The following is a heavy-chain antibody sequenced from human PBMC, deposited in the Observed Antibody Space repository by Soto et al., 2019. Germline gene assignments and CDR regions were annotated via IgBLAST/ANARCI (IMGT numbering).Heavy chain of an antibody. CDR3: ARNDTSGHYSDY. J-gene: IGHJ4*02. CDR2: ISVNSGTT. CDR1: GYNFNTYG. Sequence: ASVKVSCKASGYNFNTYGITWVRQAPGQGLEWMGWISVNSGTTNYAQKIQGRVTMTTDTSSSTAFMELRSLRSDDTAVYYCARNDTSGHYSDYWGQGTLVTVSS. D-gene: IGHD3-22*01. V-gene: IGHV1-18*01.